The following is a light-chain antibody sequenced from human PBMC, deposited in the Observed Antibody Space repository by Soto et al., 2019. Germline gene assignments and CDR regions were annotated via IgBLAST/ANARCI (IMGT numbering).Light chain of an antibody. J-gene: IGKJ4*01. Sequence: EIVLTRSPGTLSLSPGEIATLSCRASPSVSSSYVAWYQQKPGQAPRRLIYGASSRDTGIPARFSGSGSGTDFTLTISSLEAEDFAVYYCQHRSNWPLSFGGGTKVDIK. CDR2: GAS. CDR3: QHRSNWPLS. V-gene: IGKV3D-20*02. CDR1: PSVSSSY.